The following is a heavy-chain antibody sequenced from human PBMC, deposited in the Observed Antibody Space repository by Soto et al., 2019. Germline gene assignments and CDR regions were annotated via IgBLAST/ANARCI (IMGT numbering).Heavy chain of an antibody. J-gene: IGHJ6*02. Sequence: GGSLRLSCAASGFPFSSYAMSWVRQAPGKGLEWVSAISGSGGSTYYADSVKGRFTISRDNSKNTLYLQMNSLRAEDTAVYYCAKSYSLYYDSSGYYFPYYYYGMDVWGQGTTVTVSS. CDR3: AKSYSLYYDSSGYYFPYYYYGMDV. D-gene: IGHD3-22*01. CDR2: ISGSGGST. CDR1: GFPFSSYA. V-gene: IGHV3-23*01.